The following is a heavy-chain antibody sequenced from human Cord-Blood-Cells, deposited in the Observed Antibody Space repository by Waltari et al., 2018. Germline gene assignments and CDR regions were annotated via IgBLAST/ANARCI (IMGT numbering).Heavy chain of an antibody. V-gene: IGHV4-39*01. CDR1: GGSISRSSYS. D-gene: IGHD3-10*01. Sequence: QLQLQESGPGLVKPSETLSLTCTVSGGSISRSSYSWGWIRQPPGKGLEWIGSTYYSGSTYYNPSLKSRVTISVDTSKNQFSLKLSSVTAADTAVYYCARLSMVRGVIDYWGQGTLVTVSS. CDR2: TYYSGST. J-gene: IGHJ4*02. CDR3: ARLSMVRGVIDY.